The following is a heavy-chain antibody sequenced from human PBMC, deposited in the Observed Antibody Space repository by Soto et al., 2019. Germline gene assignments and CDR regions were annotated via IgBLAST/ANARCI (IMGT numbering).Heavy chain of an antibody. Sequence: SETLSLTCTVSGGSISSGDYYWSWIRQPPGKGLEWIGYIYYSGSTNYNPSLKSRVTISVDTSKNQFSLKLSSVTAADTAVYYCARVSDTRRYCSGGSCYPKNYYYYGMDVWGQGTTVTVSS. D-gene: IGHD2-15*01. CDR3: ARVSDTRRYCSGGSCYPKNYYYYGMDV. CDR1: GGSISSGDYY. CDR2: IYYSGST. V-gene: IGHV4-30-4*01. J-gene: IGHJ6*02.